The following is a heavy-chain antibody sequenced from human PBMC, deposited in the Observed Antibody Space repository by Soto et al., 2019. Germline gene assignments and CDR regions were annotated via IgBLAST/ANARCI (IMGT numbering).Heavy chain of an antibody. V-gene: IGHV1-2*04. CDR1: GYTFTGYY. J-gene: IGHJ6*02. Sequence: GASVKVSCKASGYTFTGYYMHWVRQAPGQGLEWMGWINPNSGGTNYAQKFQGWVTMTRDTSISTAYMELGRLRSDDTAVYYCARGTRGIAAAGTYYYYGMDVWGQGTTVTVSS. CDR2: INPNSGGT. D-gene: IGHD6-13*01. CDR3: ARGTRGIAAAGTYYYYGMDV.